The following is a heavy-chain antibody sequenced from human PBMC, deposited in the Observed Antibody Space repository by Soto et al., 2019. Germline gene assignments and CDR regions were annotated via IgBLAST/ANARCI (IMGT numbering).Heavy chain of an antibody. J-gene: IGHJ6*02. V-gene: IGHV1-2*02. CDR2: INPNSGGT. Sequence: RASVKVSCKASGYTFTGYYMHWVRQAPGQGLEWMGWINPNSGGTNYAQKFQGRVTMTRDTSISTAYMELSRLRSDDTAVYYCAREGFLEGYYYYGMDVWGQGTTVTVSS. D-gene: IGHD3-3*01. CDR1: GYTFTGYY. CDR3: AREGFLEGYYYYGMDV.